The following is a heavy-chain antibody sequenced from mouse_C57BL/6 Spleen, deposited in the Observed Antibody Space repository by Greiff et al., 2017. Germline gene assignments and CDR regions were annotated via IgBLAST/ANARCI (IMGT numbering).Heavy chain of an antibody. Sequence: QVQLQQPGAELVRPGSSVKLSCKASGYTFTSYWMHWVKQRPIQGLEWIGNIDPSDSETHYNQKFKDKATLTVDKSSSTAYMQLSSLTSEYSAVYYCARDSSGYDYAMDYWGQGTSVTVSS. CDR2: IDPSDSET. V-gene: IGHV1-52*01. J-gene: IGHJ4*01. CDR3: ARDSSGYDYAMDY. D-gene: IGHD3-2*02. CDR1: GYTFTSYW.